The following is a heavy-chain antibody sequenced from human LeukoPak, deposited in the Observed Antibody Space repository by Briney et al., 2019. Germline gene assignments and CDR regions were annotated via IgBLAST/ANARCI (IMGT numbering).Heavy chain of an antibody. J-gene: IGHJ6*02. Sequence: SETLSLTCTVSGVSFSGFYWSWIRQPPGKGLEWIGEINSSGSTNYNPSLKSRVTMSVDTSKNQFSLKVSSVTAADTAVYYCARGGQGPRMDVWGQGTTVTVSS. CDR3: ARGGQGPRMDV. V-gene: IGHV4-34*01. CDR1: GVSFSGFY. CDR2: INSSGST.